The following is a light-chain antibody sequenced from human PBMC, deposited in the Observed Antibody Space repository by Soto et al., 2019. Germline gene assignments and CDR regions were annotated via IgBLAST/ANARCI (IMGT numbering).Light chain of an antibody. CDR3: CSYAGRYTYV. CDR2: DVS. Sequence: QSALTQPRSVSGSPGQSVTISCTGTSSDVGGYNYDSWYQQHPGKDPKLMIYDVSKRPSGVPDRFSGSNSGNTASLTISGLQAEDEADYYCCSYAGRYTYVVGTGTKLTVL. V-gene: IGLV2-11*01. CDR1: SSDVGGYNY. J-gene: IGLJ1*01.